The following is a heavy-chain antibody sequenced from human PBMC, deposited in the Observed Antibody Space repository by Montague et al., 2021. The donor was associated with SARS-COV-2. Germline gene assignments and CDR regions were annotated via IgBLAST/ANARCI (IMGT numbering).Heavy chain of an antibody. D-gene: IGHD1-1*01. V-gene: IGHV3-7*01. J-gene: IGHJ4*02. CDR2: INPEGSAQ. Sequence: SLRLSCAASGSSFSGHWMSWVRQAPGKGLECVAKINPEGSAQFYVDSVTGRFTISRDNGKNSLYLQMNSLRVEDTAVYYCTKEEWYRGDYWGQGNLVTVSS. CDR1: GSSFSGHW. CDR3: TKEEWYRGDY.